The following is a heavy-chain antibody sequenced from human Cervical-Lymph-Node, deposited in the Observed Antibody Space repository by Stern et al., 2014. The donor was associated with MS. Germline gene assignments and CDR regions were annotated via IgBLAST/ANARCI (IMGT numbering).Heavy chain of an antibody. J-gene: IGHJ4*02. D-gene: IGHD3-16*01. Sequence: QLVQSGAEVKKPGSSVKVSCTASGGTFSIYAINWVRQAPGQGPEWMGGIIPIVGTANYAQKFQGRVTITADESTSTAYMELSSLRSEDTAVYYCARDRRHYDTRGGYYFDSWGQGTLVTVSS. CDR1: GGTFSIYA. CDR2: IIPIVGTA. V-gene: IGHV1-69*01. CDR3: ARDRRHYDTRGGYYFDS.